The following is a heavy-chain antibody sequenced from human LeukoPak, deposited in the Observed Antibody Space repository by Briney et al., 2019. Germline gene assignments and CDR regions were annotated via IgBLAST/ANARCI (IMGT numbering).Heavy chain of an antibody. CDR2: INPSGGST. J-gene: IGHJ4*02. Sequence: GASVKVSCKASGYTFTNYYMHWVRQAPGQGLEWMGIINPSGGSTSYAQKFQGRVTMTRDTSTSTVYMELSSLRSEDTAVYYCARGTTRRWELRELLYFDYWGQGTLVTVSS. CDR1: GYTFTNYY. D-gene: IGHD1-26*01. CDR3: ARGTTRRWELRELLYFDY. V-gene: IGHV1-46*01.